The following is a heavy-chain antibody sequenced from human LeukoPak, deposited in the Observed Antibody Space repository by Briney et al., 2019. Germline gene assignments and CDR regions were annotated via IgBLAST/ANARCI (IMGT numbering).Heavy chain of an antibody. J-gene: IGHJ6*03. CDR1: GFTFNSYS. V-gene: IGHV3-21*04. CDR2: ISSSSSYI. CDR3: ATPTLGRGYYYYVDV. Sequence: GGYRRLSCAASGFTFNSYSMNWVRQAPGKGLEWVSSISSSSSYIYYADSVKGRFTISRDNAKNSLYLQMNSLRSEDTAVYYCATPTLGRGYYYYVDVWGKGTTVTVSS. D-gene: IGHD3-10*01.